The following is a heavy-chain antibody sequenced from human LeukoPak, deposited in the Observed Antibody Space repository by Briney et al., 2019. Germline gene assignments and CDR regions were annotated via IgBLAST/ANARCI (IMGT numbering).Heavy chain of an antibody. CDR3: ARGSTHQYYYDSSGYYPLDY. D-gene: IGHD3-22*01. CDR2: ISSSSSYI. CDR1: GFTFSSYS. Sequence: GRSLRLSCAASGFTFSSYSMNWVRQAPGKGLEWVSSISSSSSYIYYADSVKGRFTISRDNAKNSLYLQMNSLRAEDTAVYYCARGSTHQYYYDSSGYYPLDYWGQGTLVTVSS. J-gene: IGHJ4*02. V-gene: IGHV3-21*01.